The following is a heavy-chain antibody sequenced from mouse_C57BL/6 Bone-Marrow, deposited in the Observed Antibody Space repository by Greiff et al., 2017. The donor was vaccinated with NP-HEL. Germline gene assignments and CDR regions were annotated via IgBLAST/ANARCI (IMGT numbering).Heavy chain of an antibody. CDR1: GFTFSDYY. J-gene: IGHJ3*01. CDR2: ISNGGGST. Sequence: EVQGVESGGGLVQPGGSLKLSCAASGFTFSDYYMYWVRQTPEKRLEWVAYISNGGGSTYYPDTVKGRFTISRDNAKNTLYLQMSRLKSEDTAMYYCARGMVTTRGLAYWGQGTLVTVSA. CDR3: ARGMVTTRGLAY. D-gene: IGHD2-2*01. V-gene: IGHV5-12*01.